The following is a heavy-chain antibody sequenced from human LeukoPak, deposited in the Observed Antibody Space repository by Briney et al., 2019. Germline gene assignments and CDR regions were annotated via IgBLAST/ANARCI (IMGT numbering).Heavy chain of an antibody. J-gene: IGHJ4*02. CDR1: GGSISSYY. CDR2: IYYSGST. V-gene: IGHV4-59*01. CDR3: ASGGEDSFDH. D-gene: IGHD3-16*01. Sequence: SETLSLTCTVSGGSISSYYWSWIREPPGRGLEWIGYIYYSGSTNYNPSLKSRVTISVDESKNQFSLKLSSVTAADTAVYYCASGGEDSFDHWGQGTLVTVSS.